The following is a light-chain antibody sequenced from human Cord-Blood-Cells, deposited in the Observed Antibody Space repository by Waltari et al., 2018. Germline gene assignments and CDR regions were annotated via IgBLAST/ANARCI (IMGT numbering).Light chain of an antibody. J-gene: IGLJ1*01. CDR3: SSYTSSSTLEV. CDR1: SSDVGAYNY. CDR2: DVS. V-gene: IGLV2-14*01. Sequence: QSALTQPASVSGSPGQSITISCTGTSSDVGAYNYVSLYQQPPGKAPKLMIYDVSNRHSGVSNRSSGSKSGNTASLTISGLQAEDEADYYCSSYTSSSTLEVFGTGTKVTVL.